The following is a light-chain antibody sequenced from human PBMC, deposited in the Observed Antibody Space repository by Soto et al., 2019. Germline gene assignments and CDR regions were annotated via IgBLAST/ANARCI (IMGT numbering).Light chain of an antibody. J-gene: IGLJ1*01. CDR3: SSYTSSSGV. V-gene: IGLV2-14*01. CDR2: DVS. CDR1: SSHVGGYKY. Sequence: QSALTQPASVSGSPGQSITISCTKTSSHVGGYKYVSWYQQHPGKAPKLMIYDVSNRPSGVSNRFSGSKSGNTASLTISGLQAEDEADYYCSSYTSSSGVFGTGTKVTVL.